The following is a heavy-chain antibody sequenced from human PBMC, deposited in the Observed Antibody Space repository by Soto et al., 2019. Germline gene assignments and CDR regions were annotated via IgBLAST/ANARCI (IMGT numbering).Heavy chain of an antibody. CDR2: INPATGAA. CDR3: ARGGGVGVAGSAAFDM. D-gene: IGHD3-3*01. Sequence: QLHLVQSGAVVKKPGASVTVSCSASGYPVTAYYMHWVRQAPGRGLEWMGGINPATGAAKYTQTFQGRVTMTMDTSTSTVFMELSGLTSEDTAVFYCARGGGVGVAGSAAFDMWGQGTLVTVSS. V-gene: IGHV1-2*02. CDR1: GYPVTAYY. J-gene: IGHJ3*02.